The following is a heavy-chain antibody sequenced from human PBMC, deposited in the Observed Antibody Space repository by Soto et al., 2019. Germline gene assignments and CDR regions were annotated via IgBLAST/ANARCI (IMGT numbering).Heavy chain of an antibody. D-gene: IGHD3-3*01. V-gene: IGHV4-61*08. Sequence: SETLSLTCTFSCGSVNSAAYYWSWIRQSPGQGLEWIGYIFYGGSANYNPSVKSRVTISVDTSNNQFSLKLTSVTAADTAVYYCARAPLFFRSGYKPRSLDYWGQGTLVTVSS. CDR2: IFYGGSA. CDR3: ARAPLFFRSGYKPRSLDY. J-gene: IGHJ4*02. CDR1: CGSVNSAAYY.